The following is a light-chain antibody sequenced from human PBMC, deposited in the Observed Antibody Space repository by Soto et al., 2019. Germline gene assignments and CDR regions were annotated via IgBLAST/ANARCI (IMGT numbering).Light chain of an antibody. CDR2: AAS. J-gene: IGKJ1*01. Sequence: AIRMTQSPSSFSASTGDRFTITCRASQGISSYLAWYQQKPGKAPKLLIYAASTLQSGVPSRFSGSGSGTDFTLTISSLQPDDFATYYCQQYNSYWTFGQGTKVDIK. CDR3: QQYNSYWT. CDR1: QGISSY. V-gene: IGKV1-8*01.